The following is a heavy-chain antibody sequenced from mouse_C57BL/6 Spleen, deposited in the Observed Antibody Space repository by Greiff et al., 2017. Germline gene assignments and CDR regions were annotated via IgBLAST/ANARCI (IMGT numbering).Heavy chain of an antibody. V-gene: IGHV1-81*01. Sequence: QVQLQQSGAELARPGASVKLSCKASGYTFTSYGISWVKQRTGQGLEWIGEIYPRSGNTYYNEKFKGKATLTADKSSSTAYMELRSLTSEDSAVYFRARGAYWGQGTLVTVSA. CDR1: GYTFTSYG. CDR2: IYPRSGNT. CDR3: ARGAY. J-gene: IGHJ3*01.